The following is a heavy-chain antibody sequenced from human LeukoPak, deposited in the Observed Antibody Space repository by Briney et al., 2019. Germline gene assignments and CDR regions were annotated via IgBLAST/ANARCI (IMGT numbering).Heavy chain of an antibody. CDR1: GYSFTSYW. CDR3: ARILDFWNGYYSKNAFDI. V-gene: IGHV5-51*01. CDR2: IYPGDSDT. D-gene: IGHD3-3*01. Sequence: GESLKISCKGSGYSFTSYWIGWVRQMPGKGLEWMGIIYPGDSDTRYSPSFRGQVTISADKSISIAYLQWSSLKASDTAMYYCARILDFWNGYYSKNAFDIWGQGTMVTVSS. J-gene: IGHJ3*02.